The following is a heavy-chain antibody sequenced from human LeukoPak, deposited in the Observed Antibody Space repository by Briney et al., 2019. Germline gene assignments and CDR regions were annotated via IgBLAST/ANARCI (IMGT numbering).Heavy chain of an antibody. Sequence: SETLSLTCTVSGGSISSYYWSWIRQPPGKGLEWIGYIYYSGSTNYNPSPKSRVTISVDTSKNQFSLKLSSVTAADTAVYYCARSRTGGGYYYWYFDLWGRGTLVTVSS. J-gene: IGHJ2*01. D-gene: IGHD3-22*01. CDR2: IYYSGST. CDR1: GGSISSYY. V-gene: IGHV4-59*01. CDR3: ARSRTGGGYYYWYFDL.